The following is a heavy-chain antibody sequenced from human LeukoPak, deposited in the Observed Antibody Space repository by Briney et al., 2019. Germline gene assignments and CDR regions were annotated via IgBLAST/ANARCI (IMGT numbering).Heavy chain of an antibody. D-gene: IGHD4-23*01. J-gene: IGHJ4*02. CDR3: AIRTSFYGGNGGFDY. CDR2: INPNSGGT. V-gene: IGHV1-2*04. CDR1: GYTFTGYY. Sequence: ASVNVSCKASGYTFTGYYMHWVRQAPGQGLEWMGWINPNSGGTNYAQKFQGWVTMTRDTSISTAYMELSRLRSDDTAVYYCAIRTSFYGGNGGFDYWGQGTLVTVSS.